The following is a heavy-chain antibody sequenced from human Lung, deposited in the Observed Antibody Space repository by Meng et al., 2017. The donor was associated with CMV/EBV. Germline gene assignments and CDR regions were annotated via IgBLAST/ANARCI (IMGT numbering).Heavy chain of an antibody. CDR2: INHSGST. Sequence: SETLSLXCAVYGGSFSGYYWSWIRQPPGKGLEWIGEINHSGSTNYNPSLKSRVTISVDTSKNQFSLKLSSVTAADTAVYYCARGYIVVVPAAMLRSGLYGMDVWXKGTXVTVSS. CDR3: ARGYIVVVPAAMLRSGLYGMDV. V-gene: IGHV4-34*01. J-gene: IGHJ6*04. D-gene: IGHD2-2*01. CDR1: GGSFSGYY.